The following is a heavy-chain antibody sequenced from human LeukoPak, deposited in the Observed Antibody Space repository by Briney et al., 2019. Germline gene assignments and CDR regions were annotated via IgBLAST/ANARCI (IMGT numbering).Heavy chain of an antibody. Sequence: PGGSLRLSCVASGIVFPNAWLSWVRQPPGKGLEWIGRIKSTDDGGTTDDSASGKGRFIISRADSKDRLLLRRDSLKNKDISLCYCTPHSTTSYYWGGGILVTVSS. D-gene: IGHD4-11*01. CDR3: TPHSTTSYY. J-gene: IGHJ4*02. CDR1: GIVFPNAW. CDR2: IKSTDDGGTT. V-gene: IGHV3-15*01.